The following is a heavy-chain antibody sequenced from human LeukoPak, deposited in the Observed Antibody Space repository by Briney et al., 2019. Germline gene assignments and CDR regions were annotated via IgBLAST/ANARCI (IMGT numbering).Heavy chain of an antibody. CDR2: IKQDGSEK. D-gene: IGHD5-12*01. Sequence: PGGSLRLSCAASGFTFSSYWMSWVRQAPGKGLEWVANIKQDGSEKYYVDSVKGRFTISRDNAKNSLYLQMNSLRAEDTAVYYCARDNEGYSGYDTFDTWGQGTMVTVSS. J-gene: IGHJ3*02. CDR1: GFTFSSYW. CDR3: ARDNEGYSGYDTFDT. V-gene: IGHV3-7*01.